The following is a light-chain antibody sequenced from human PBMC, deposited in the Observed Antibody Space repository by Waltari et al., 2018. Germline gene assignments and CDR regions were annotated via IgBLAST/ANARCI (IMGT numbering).Light chain of an antibody. J-gene: IGKJ5*01. Sequence: EIVLTQSPATLSWSPGERATLSCRDSQSVSSYLAWYQQKPGQAPRLLIYDASNRATGIPARFSGSGSGTDFTLTISSLEPEDFAVYYCQQRSNWPITFGQGTRLEIK. CDR1: QSVSSY. CDR3: QQRSNWPIT. CDR2: DAS. V-gene: IGKV3-11*01.